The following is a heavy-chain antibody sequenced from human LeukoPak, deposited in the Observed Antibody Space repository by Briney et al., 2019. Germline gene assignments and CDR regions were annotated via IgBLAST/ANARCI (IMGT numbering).Heavy chain of an antibody. CDR1: GGSFSGYY. CDR2: INHSGST. D-gene: IGHD3-9*01. Sequence: SETLSLTCAVYGGSFSGYYWSWIRPPPGKGLEWIGEINHSGSTNYNPSLKSRVTISVDTSKNQFSLKLSSVTAADTAVYYCARKSTYYDILTGYYNVGGFDYWGQGTLVTVSS. V-gene: IGHV4-34*01. CDR3: ARKSTYYDILTGYYNVGGFDY. J-gene: IGHJ4*02.